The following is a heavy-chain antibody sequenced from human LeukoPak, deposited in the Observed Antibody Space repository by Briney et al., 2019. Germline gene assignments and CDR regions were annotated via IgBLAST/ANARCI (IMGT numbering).Heavy chain of an antibody. CDR3: ARENLPTAYYDFWSGYSEVAFDY. D-gene: IGHD3-3*01. Sequence: GGSLRLSCAASGFTFSSYLMSWVRQAPGKGLEWVANIKQDGSEKYYVDSVKGRFTISRDNAKNSLYLQMNSLRAEDTAVYYCARENLPTAYYDFWSGYSEVAFDYWGQGTLVTVSS. CDR2: IKQDGSEK. CDR1: GFTFSSYL. V-gene: IGHV3-7*01. J-gene: IGHJ4*02.